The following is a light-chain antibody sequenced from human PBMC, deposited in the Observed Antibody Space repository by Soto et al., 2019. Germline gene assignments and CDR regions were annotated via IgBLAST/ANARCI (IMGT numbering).Light chain of an antibody. CDR3: CSYAGSSTLV. Sequence: QSALTQPASVSGSPGQSITISCTGTSSDVGSYTLVSWYQQHPGKAPKLMLYEVNKRPSGVSNRFSGSKSGNTASLTLSGLQAEDEADYYCCSYAGSSTLVFGGGTKLTVL. CDR1: SSDVGSYTL. V-gene: IGLV2-23*02. J-gene: IGLJ2*01. CDR2: EVN.